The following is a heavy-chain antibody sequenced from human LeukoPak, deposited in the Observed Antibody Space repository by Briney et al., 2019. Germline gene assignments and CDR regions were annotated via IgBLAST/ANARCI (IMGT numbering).Heavy chain of an antibody. CDR2: ISGSGGST. J-gene: IGHJ4*02. Sequence: GGSLRLSCAASGFTFSSYAMSWVRQAPGKGLEWVSAISGSGGSTYYAGPVKGRFTISRDNSKNTLYLQMNSLRAEDTAVYYCAKAVTAYYFDYWGQGTLVTVSS. D-gene: IGHD6-19*01. CDR1: GFTFSSYA. CDR3: AKAVTAYYFDY. V-gene: IGHV3-23*01.